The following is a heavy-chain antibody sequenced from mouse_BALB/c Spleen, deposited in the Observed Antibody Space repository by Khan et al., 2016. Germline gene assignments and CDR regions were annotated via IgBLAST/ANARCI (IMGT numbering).Heavy chain of an antibody. CDR2: IDPANGNT. CDR3: AGNFDY. CDR1: GFNIKDTY. Sequence: VQLKQSGAELVKPGASVKLSCTASGFNIKDTYMHWVKQRPEQGLEWIGRIDPANGNTKYDPKFQGKATITADTSSHTAYLQLSSLTSEDTAVEYCAGNFDYWGQGTTLTVSS. V-gene: IGHV14-3*02. J-gene: IGHJ2*01.